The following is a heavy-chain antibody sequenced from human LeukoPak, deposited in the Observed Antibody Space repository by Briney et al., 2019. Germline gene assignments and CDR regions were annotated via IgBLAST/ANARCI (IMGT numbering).Heavy chain of an antibody. J-gene: IGHJ4*02. D-gene: IGHD6-19*01. Sequence: QPGRSLRLSCAASAFSFSNYGFHWVRQAPGKGLEWVAVIWYDGSKKYYADSVKGRFTISRDNSKNTLYLQMNSLRAEDTAVYYCARDIAVAGYYFDYWGQGTLVTVSS. CDR3: ARDIAVAGYYFDY. V-gene: IGHV3-33*01. CDR1: AFSFSNYG. CDR2: IWYDGSKK.